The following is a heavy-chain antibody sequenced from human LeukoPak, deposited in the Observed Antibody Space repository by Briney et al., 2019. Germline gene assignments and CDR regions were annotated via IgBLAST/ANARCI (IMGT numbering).Heavy chain of an antibody. CDR2: IYHSGST. CDR3: AKLPPAAGSGDFDL. D-gene: IGHD6-13*01. V-gene: IGHV4-30-2*01. CDR1: GGSISSGGYS. Sequence: SETLSLTCAVSGGSISSGGYSWSWIRQPPGKGLEWIGYIYHSGSTYYNPSLKSRVTISLDRSKNQFSLKLSSVTAADTAVYYCAKLPPAAGSGDFDLWGRGTLVTVSS. J-gene: IGHJ2*01.